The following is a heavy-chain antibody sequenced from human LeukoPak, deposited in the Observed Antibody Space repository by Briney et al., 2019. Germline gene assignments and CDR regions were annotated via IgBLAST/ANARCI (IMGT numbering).Heavy chain of an antibody. J-gene: IGHJ4*02. CDR1: GFTFSSYG. Sequence: GGSLRLSCAASGFTFSSYGMHWVRQAPGQGLEWVAVIWNEGSNKYYVDSVKGRFTISRDNSKNTLYLQMNSLRTEDTAVYYCARDYCSSTSCLFDYWGQGTLVTVSS. CDR3: ARDYCSSTSCLFDY. CDR2: IWNEGSNK. V-gene: IGHV3-33*01. D-gene: IGHD2-2*01.